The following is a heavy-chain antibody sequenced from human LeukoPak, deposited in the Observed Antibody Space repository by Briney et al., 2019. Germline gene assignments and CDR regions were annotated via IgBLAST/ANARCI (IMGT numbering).Heavy chain of an antibody. J-gene: IGHJ4*02. V-gene: IGHV1-2*02. Sequence: ASVKVSCKSSVYTFIDSYIHWVRQAPGQGLEWMGWIKPNGGGTQYAQRFQDRVNMTRDTSVSSTYMELSGLRSDDTAVYYCAREKPAVPGTYFDYWGQGSLVTVSS. CDR3: AREKPAVPGTYFDY. D-gene: IGHD6-19*01. CDR2: IKPNGGGT. CDR1: VYTFIDSY.